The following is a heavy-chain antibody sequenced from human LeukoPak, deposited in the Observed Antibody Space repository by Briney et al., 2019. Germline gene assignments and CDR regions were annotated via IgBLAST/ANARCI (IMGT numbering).Heavy chain of an antibody. CDR2: INQDESRM. V-gene: IGHV3-7*01. Sequence: GGSLRLSCAGSGFTFNRHWMSWVRQAPGKGLEWVASINQDESRMHYVDSVKGRFTISRDNVENSLSLQMNSLRAEDTAVYYCARDYSSGWLFDLWGRGTLVTVSS. J-gene: IGHJ2*01. CDR3: ARDYSSGWLFDL. CDR1: GFTFNRHW. D-gene: IGHD6-19*01.